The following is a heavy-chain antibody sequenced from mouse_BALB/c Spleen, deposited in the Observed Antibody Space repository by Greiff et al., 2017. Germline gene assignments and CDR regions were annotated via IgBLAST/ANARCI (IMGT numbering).Heavy chain of an antibody. CDR3: ARCDYGSSLFAD. D-gene: IGHD1-1*01. Sequence: QVQLQQPGAELVRPGASVKLSCKASGYTFTSYWINWVKQRPGQGLEWIGNIYPSDSYTNYNQKFKDKATLTVDKSSSTAYMQLSSPTSEDSAVYYCARCDYGSSLFADWGQGTLVTVSA. V-gene: IGHV1-69*02. CDR2: IYPSDSYT. J-gene: IGHJ3*01. CDR1: GYTFTSYW.